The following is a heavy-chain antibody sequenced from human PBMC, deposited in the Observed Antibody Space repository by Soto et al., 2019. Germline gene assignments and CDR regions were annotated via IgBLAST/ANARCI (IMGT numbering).Heavy chain of an antibody. CDR2: ISYDGSNK. CDR1: GFTFSSYV. V-gene: IGHV3-30*18. Sequence: QVQLVESGGGVVQPGRSLRLSCAASGFTFSSYVMHWVRQAPGKGLEWVAVISYDGSNKYYADSVKGRFTISRDNSKNTLYLQMNSLRAEDTAVYYCAKDRGRIFDYWGQGTLVTVSS. CDR3: AKDRGRIFDY. J-gene: IGHJ4*02.